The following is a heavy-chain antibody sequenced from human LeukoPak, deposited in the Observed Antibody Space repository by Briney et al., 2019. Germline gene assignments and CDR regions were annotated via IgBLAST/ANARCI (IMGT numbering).Heavy chain of an antibody. CDR3: AKESDFWKTFDY. CDR2: IWYDGSNK. V-gene: IGHV3-33*06. CDR1: GFTFSSYG. J-gene: IGHJ4*02. D-gene: IGHD3-3*01. Sequence: PGRSLRLSCAASGFTFSSYGMHWVRQAPGKGLEWVAVIWYDGSNKYYADSVKGRFTISRDNSKNTLYLQMNSLRAEATAVYYCAKESDFWKTFDYWGQGTLVTVSS.